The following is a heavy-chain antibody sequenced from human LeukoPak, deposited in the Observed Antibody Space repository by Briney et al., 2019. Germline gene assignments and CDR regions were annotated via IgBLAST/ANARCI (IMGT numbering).Heavy chain of an antibody. D-gene: IGHD1-14*01. Sequence: ASVKVSCKASGYTFTSYATHWVRQAPGQRLEWMGWINAGNGNTKYSQKFQGRVTITRDTSASTAYMELSSLRSEDTAVYYCARAGLILTTTGKGGYYFDYWGQGTLVTVSS. CDR3: ARAGLILTTTGKGGYYFDY. J-gene: IGHJ4*02. CDR2: INAGNGNT. V-gene: IGHV1-3*01. CDR1: GYTFTSYA.